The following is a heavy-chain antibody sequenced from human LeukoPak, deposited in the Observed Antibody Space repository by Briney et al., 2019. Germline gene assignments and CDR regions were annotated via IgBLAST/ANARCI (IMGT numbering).Heavy chain of an antibody. Sequence: GACLRLSCAASGFTFSSYAMSWVRQAPGKGLEWVSAISGSGGSTYYAGSVKGRLTISRDNSKNTLYLQMNSLRAEDTAVYYCADCSGGSCYKNDYYYYGMDVWGQGTTVTVSS. J-gene: IGHJ6*02. CDR2: ISGSGGST. V-gene: IGHV3-23*01. CDR1: GFTFSSYA. D-gene: IGHD2-15*01. CDR3: ADCSGGSCYKNDYYYYGMDV.